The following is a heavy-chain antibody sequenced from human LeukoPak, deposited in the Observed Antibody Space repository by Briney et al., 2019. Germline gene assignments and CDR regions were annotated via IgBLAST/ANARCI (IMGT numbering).Heavy chain of an antibody. Sequence: GRSLRLSYAADAFTVTSYAMHCVSQAPGKGLEWVAVISYDGSNKYYADSVKGRFTISRDNSKNTLYLQMNSLRAEDTAVYYCARKISSSRPYWYYGMDVWGQGTTVTVSS. CDR3: ARKISSSRPYWYYGMDV. V-gene: IGHV3-30-3*01. CDR2: ISYDGSNK. J-gene: IGHJ6*02. D-gene: IGHD6-6*01. CDR1: AFTVTSYA.